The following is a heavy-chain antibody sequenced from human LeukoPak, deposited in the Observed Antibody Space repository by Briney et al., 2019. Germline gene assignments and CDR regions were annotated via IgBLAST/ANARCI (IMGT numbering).Heavy chain of an antibody. J-gene: IGHJ5*02. Sequence: ASVKVSCKASGYTFTGDYMHWVRQAPGQGLEWMGWINPNSGGKNYAQKFQGRVTMTRDTSISTAYMELSRLRSDDTAVYYCARGYSSGWGSWFDPWGQGTLVSVSS. V-gene: IGHV1-2*02. CDR3: ARGYSSGWGSWFDP. CDR2: INPNSGGK. CDR1: GYTFTGDY. D-gene: IGHD6-19*01.